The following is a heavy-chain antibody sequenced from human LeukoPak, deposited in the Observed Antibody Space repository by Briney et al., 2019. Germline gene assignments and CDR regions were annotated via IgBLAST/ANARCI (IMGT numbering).Heavy chain of an antibody. CDR2: ISYDGSNK. V-gene: IGHV3-30-3*01. CDR1: GFTFSSYA. J-gene: IGHJ3*02. D-gene: IGHD6-13*01. Sequence: GGSLRLSCAASGFTFSSYAMHWVRQAPGKGLEWAAVISYDGSNKYYADSVKGRFTISRDNSKNTLYLQMNSLRAEDTAVYYCASDDTSSSWGLGAFDIWGQGTMVTVSS. CDR3: ASDDTSSSWGLGAFDI.